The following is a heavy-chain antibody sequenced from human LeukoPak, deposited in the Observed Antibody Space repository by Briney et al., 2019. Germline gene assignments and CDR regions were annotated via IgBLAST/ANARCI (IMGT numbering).Heavy chain of an antibody. Sequence: GASVKVSCKASGYTFTGYYMHWVRQAPGQGLEWMGWINPNSGGTNYAQKFRGRVTMTRDTSISTAYMELSRLRSDDTAVYYCARSPSWSSSWYDYWGQGTLVTVSS. CDR2: INPNSGGT. CDR3: ARSPSWSSSWYDY. J-gene: IGHJ4*02. V-gene: IGHV1-2*02. D-gene: IGHD6-13*01. CDR1: GYTFTGYY.